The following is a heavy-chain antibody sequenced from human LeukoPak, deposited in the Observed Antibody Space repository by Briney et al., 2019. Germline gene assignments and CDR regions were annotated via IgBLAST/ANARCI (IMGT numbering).Heavy chain of an antibody. V-gene: IGHV3-21*01. CDR2: ISSSSSYI. D-gene: IGHD3-22*01. J-gene: IGHJ4*02. Sequence: PGGSLRLSCAASGFTFSSYSMNWVRQAPGKRLEWVSSISSSSSYIYYADSVKGRFTISRDNAKNSLYLQMNSLRAEDTAVYYCARDLEYYYDSSGYYGYYFDYWGQGTLVTVSS. CDR1: GFTFSSYS. CDR3: ARDLEYYYDSSGYYGYYFDY.